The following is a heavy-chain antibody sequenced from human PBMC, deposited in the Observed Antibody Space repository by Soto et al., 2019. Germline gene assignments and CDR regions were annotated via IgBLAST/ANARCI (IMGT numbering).Heavy chain of an antibody. V-gene: IGHV1-46*01. CDR2: INPSGGST. CDR3: ARDSRALLWFGELYPYGMDV. D-gene: IGHD3-10*01. CDR1: GYTFTSYY. Sequence: QVQLVQSGAEVKKPGASVKVSCKASGYTFTSYYMHWVRQAPGQGLEWMGIINPSGGSTTYAQTFQGRVTMTRDTSTSTIYMQLSSLRSEDTAVYYCARDSRALLWFGELYPYGMDVWGQGTTVTVSS. J-gene: IGHJ6*02.